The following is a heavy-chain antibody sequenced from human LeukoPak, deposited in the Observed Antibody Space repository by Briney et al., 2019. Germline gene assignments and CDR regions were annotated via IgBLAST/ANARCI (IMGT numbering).Heavy chain of an antibody. D-gene: IGHD3-22*01. CDR3: ARDHGYYDSSGPFDY. CDR2: ISAYNGNT. Sequence: ASVKVSCKASGYTFTSYGISWVRQAPGQGLEWMGWISAYNGNTIYAQKLQGRVTMTTDTSTSTAYIELRSLRSDDTAVYYCARDHGYYDSSGPFDYWGQGTLVTVSS. CDR1: GYTFTSYG. J-gene: IGHJ4*02. V-gene: IGHV1-18*01.